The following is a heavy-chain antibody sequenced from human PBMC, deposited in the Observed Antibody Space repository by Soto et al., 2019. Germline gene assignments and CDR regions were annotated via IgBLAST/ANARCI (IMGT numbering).Heavy chain of an antibody. Sequence: SETLSLTCTVSGGSISSYYWSWIREPPGKGLEWIGYIYYSGSTKYNPSLKSRVTISVDTSKNRFSLRLSSVTAADTAVYYCARVWGGAFDFWGQGTMVTVSS. D-gene: IGHD3-16*01. CDR2: IYYSGST. CDR1: GGSISSYY. V-gene: IGHV4-59*01. J-gene: IGHJ3*01. CDR3: ARVWGGAFDF.